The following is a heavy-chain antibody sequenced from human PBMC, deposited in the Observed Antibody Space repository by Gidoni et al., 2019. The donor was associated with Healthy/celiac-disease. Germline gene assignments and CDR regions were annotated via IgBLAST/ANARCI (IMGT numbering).Heavy chain of an antibody. Sequence: QVQLVQSGAEVKKPGASVKVSCKASGYTFTSYYMHWVRQAPGKGLEWMGIINPSGGSKSYAKKFPGRVTMTRDTSTSTVYMELSSLRSEDTAVYYCARDSGRCQLQHLDYWGQGTLVTVSS. CDR2: INPSGGSK. V-gene: IGHV1-46*01. CDR1: GYTFTSYY. D-gene: IGHD2-2*01. CDR3: ARDSGRCQLQHLDY. J-gene: IGHJ4*02.